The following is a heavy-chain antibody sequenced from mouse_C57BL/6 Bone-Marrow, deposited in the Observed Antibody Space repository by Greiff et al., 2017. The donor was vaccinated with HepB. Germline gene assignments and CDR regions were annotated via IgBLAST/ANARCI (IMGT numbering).Heavy chain of an antibody. V-gene: IGHV1-50*01. CDR3: ERREAGTGFDY. D-gene: IGHD4-1*01. CDR1: GYTFTGYY. Sequence: QVQLQQPGAELVKPGASVKLSCKASGYTFTGYYMHWVKQRPGQGLEWIGEIDPSDGYTNYNQKFKGKATLTVDTSSSTAYMQLSSLTSEDSAVYYCERREAGTGFDYWGQGTTLTVAS. CDR2: IDPSDGYT. J-gene: IGHJ2*01.